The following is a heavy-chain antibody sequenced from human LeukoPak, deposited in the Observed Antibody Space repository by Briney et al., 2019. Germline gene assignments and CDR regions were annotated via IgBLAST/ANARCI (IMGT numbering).Heavy chain of an antibody. CDR1: GFTFSSYA. V-gene: IGHV3-23*01. D-gene: IGHD6-19*01. Sequence: GGSLRLSCAASGFTFSSYAMSWVRQAPGKGLEWVSAISGSGGSTYYADSVKGRFTISRGNSKNTLYPQMNSLRAEDTAVYYCAKENGQWLGYFDYWGQGTLVTVSS. CDR2: ISGSGGST. CDR3: AKENGQWLGYFDY. J-gene: IGHJ4*02.